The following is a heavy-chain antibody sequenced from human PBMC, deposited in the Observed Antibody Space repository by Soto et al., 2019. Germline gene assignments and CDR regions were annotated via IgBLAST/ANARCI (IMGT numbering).Heavy chain of an antibody. D-gene: IGHD4-17*01. CDR2: ISSSGSTI. Sequence: PGGSLRLSCAASGFTFSDYYMSWIRQAPGKGLEWVSYISSSGSTIYYADSVKGRFTISRDNAKNSLYLQMNSLRAEDTAVYYCARDEKMGITVTTMFRGCYYYMDVWGKGTTVTVSS. CDR1: GFTFSDYY. J-gene: IGHJ6*03. V-gene: IGHV3-11*01. CDR3: ARDEKMGITVTTMFRGCYYYMDV.